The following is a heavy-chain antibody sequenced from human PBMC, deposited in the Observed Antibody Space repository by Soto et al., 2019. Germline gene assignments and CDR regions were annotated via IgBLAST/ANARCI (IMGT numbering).Heavy chain of an antibody. V-gene: IGHV3-23*01. CDR3: AKGGYGSGRCFDY. J-gene: IGHJ4*02. CDR2: ISGSGGST. CDR1: GFTFSSYA. D-gene: IGHD3-10*01. Sequence: PGGSLRLSCAAPGFTFSSYAMSWVRQAPGKGLEWVSAISGSGGSTYYADSVKGRFTISRDNSKNTLYLQMNSLRAEDTAVYYCAKGGYGSGRCFDYWGQGTLVTVSS.